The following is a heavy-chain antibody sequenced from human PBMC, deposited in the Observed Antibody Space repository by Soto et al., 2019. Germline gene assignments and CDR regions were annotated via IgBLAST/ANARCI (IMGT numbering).Heavy chain of an antibody. D-gene: IGHD3-3*01. CDR2: INHTGGT. V-gene: IGHV4-34*01. CDR3: ATRITVFGLLLPPFDP. J-gene: IGHJ5*02. Sequence: SETLSLTCAVYGGSANGYYWNWIRQPPGKGLEWIGEINHTGGTHYNPSFKSRVTMSVDTSKNQFSLRLSSVTAADTAIYYCATRITVFGLLLPPFDPRGRRTPVTGSS. CDR1: GGSANGYY.